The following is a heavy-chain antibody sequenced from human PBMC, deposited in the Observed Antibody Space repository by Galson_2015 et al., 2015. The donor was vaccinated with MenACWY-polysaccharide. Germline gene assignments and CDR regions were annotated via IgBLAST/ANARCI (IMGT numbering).Heavy chain of an antibody. CDR1: SGSISSRGHH. CDR2: VYYSGNT. J-gene: IGHJ3*02. D-gene: IGHD2-2*01. CDR3: ARAPTPYCSSTSCFNKYAFDI. Sequence: SETLSLTCTVSSGSISSRGHHWGWIRQPPGKGLEWIGIVYYSGNTYYNPSLESRVTISVDTSKNQFSLKLNSVTAADTALYYCARAPTPYCSSTSCFNKYAFDIWGQGTMVTASS. V-gene: IGHV4-39*01.